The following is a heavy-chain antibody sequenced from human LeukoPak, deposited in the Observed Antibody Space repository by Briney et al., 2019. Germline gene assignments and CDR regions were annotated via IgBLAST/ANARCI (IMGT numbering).Heavy chain of an antibody. J-gene: IGHJ4*02. CDR3: GFGGGSGWYYFDY. CDR2: INAGNGNT. Sequence: AASVKVSCKASGYTFTSYAMHCVRQAPGQRLEWMVCINAGNGNTKYSQKFQGRVTITRDTSASTAYMELSSLRSEDTAVYYCGFGGGSGWYYFDYWGRGTLVSVSS. CDR1: GYTFTSYA. D-gene: IGHD6-19*01. V-gene: IGHV1-3*01.